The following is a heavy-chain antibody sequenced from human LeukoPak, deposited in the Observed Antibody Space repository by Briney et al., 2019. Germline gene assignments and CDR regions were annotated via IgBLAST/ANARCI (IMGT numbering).Heavy chain of an antibody. CDR3: ARVSGYSYEIDY. CDR1: GYTFTGYY. Sequence: GASVKVSCKASGYTFTGYYMHWVRQAPGQGLEWMGRINPNSSGTNYAQKFQGRVTMTRDTSISTAYMELSRLRSDDTAVYYCARVSGYSYEIDYWGQGTLVTVSS. V-gene: IGHV1-2*06. D-gene: IGHD5-18*01. CDR2: INPNSSGT. J-gene: IGHJ4*02.